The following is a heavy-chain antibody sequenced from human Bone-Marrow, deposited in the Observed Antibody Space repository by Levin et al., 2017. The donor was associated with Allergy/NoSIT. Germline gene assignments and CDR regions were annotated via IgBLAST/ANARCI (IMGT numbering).Heavy chain of an antibody. CDR3: ARVGSSGYYECDAFDI. J-gene: IGHJ3*02. Sequence: GGSLRLSCAASGFTFSSYSMNWVRQAPGKGLEWVSSISSSSSYIYYADSVKGRFTISRDNAKNSLYLQMNSLRAEDTAVYYCARVGSSGYYECDAFDIWGQGTMVTVSS. CDR2: ISSSSSYI. V-gene: IGHV3-21*01. CDR1: GFTFSSYS. D-gene: IGHD3-22*01.